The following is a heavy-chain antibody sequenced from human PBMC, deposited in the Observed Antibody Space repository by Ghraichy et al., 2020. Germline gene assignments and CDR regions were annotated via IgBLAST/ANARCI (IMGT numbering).Heavy chain of an antibody. CDR3: ARSRGYSGYGDY. CDR1: GGSISSSHW. Sequence: SETLSLTCAVAGGSISSSHWWSWFRQPPGKGLEWIGEIYHSGSTNYNPSLKSRVTISVDKSKNQFSLKLNSVTAADTAVYYCARSRGYSGYGDYWGQGTLVTVSS. J-gene: IGHJ4*02. V-gene: IGHV4-4*02. D-gene: IGHD5-12*01. CDR2: IYHSGST.